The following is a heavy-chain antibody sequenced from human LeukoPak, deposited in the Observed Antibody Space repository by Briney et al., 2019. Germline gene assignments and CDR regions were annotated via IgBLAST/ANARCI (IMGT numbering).Heavy chain of an antibody. CDR2: INPNSGGT. CDR1: GYTFTGYY. D-gene: IGHD2-2*01. V-gene: IGHV1-2*02. Sequence: ASVRVSCKASGYTFTGYYMHWVRQAPGQGLEWMGWINPNSGGTNYAQKFQGRVTMTRDTSISTAYMELSRLRSDDTAVYYCARDFISIVVVPAAMANWFDPWGQGTLVTVSS. J-gene: IGHJ5*02. CDR3: ARDFISIVVVPAAMANWFDP.